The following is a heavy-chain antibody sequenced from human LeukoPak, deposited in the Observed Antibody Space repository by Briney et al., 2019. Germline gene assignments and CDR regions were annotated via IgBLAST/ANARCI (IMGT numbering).Heavy chain of an antibody. CDR1: GFTFSSYG. V-gene: IGHV3-33*01. CDR3: ARDFGGYFDY. D-gene: IGHD3-10*01. J-gene: IGHJ4*02. CDR2: ILYDGSNK. Sequence: GGSLRLSCAASGFTFSSYGMHWVRQAPGKGLEWVAVILYDGSNKYYADSVKGLFTISRDNSKNTLYLQMNSLRAEDTAVYYCARDFGGYFDYWGQGTLVTVSS.